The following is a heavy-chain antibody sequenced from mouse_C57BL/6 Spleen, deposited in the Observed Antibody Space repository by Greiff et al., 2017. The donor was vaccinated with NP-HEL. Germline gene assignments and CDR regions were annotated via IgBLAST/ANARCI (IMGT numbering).Heavy chain of an antibody. V-gene: IGHV1-26*01. CDR2: INPNNGGT. J-gene: IGHJ1*03. CDR3: ARWSHDV. CDR1: GYTFTDYY. Sequence: VQLQQSGPELVKPGASVKISCKASGYTFTDYYMNWVKQSHGKSLEWIGDINPNNGGTSYNQKFKGKATLTVDKSSSTAYMELRSLTSEDSAVYYCARWSHDVWGTGTTVTVSS.